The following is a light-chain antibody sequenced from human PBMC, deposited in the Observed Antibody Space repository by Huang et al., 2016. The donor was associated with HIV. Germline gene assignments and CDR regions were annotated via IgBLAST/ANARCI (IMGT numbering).Light chain of an antibody. CDR1: QSVSSH. J-gene: IGKJ1*01. CDR2: GAA. CDR3: QQYNKWPLWT. V-gene: IGKV3-15*01. Sequence: EIVMTQSPATLSVSPGERPTLYCRASQSVSSHLAWYHQKPGQAPRLFIDGAATRASRIPARFSCSGSGTEFTLTISSLQSEDFAVYDCQQYNKWPLWTFGQGTKGEIK.